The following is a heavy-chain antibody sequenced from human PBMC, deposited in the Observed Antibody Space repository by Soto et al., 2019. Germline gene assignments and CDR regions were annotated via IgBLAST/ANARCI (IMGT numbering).Heavy chain of an antibody. Sequence: QVQLVQSGAEVKKPGSSVKVSCKASGGTFSSYTIIWVRQAPGQGLEWMGRIIPILGIANYAQKFQGRVTITADKSTSTAYMELSSLRSEDTAVYYCARVYGSGSYYNAGAFDIWGQGTMVTVSS. CDR1: GGTFSSYT. CDR2: IIPILGIA. J-gene: IGHJ3*02. V-gene: IGHV1-69*02. CDR3: ARVYGSGSYYNAGAFDI. D-gene: IGHD3-10*01.